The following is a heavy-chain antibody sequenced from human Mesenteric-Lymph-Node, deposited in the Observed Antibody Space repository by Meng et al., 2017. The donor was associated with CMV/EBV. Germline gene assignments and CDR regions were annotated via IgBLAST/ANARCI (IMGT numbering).Heavy chain of an antibody. CDR1: GGTFSSYA. J-gene: IGHJ6*02. D-gene: IGHD3-3*01. CDR2: IIPIFGTA. CDR3: ARDIRPNDVWMDV. V-gene: IGHV1-69*05. Sequence: SVKVSCKASGGTFSSYAISWVRQAPGQGLEWMGGIIPIFGTANYAQKFQGRVTITTDESTSTAYMELRSLRSDDTAVYYCARDIRPNDVWMDVWGQGTTVTVSS.